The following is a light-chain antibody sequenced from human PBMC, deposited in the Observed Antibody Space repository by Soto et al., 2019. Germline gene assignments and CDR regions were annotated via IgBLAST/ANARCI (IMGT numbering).Light chain of an antibody. CDR2: GAS. V-gene: IGKV3-15*01. CDR3: QQDNNWPLT. Sequence: EIVMTQSPATLSVSPGERATLSCRASQSVSSNLAWYQQKPGQAPRLLIYGASARATGIPARFSGSGSGTEFTLTISSLQSEDFAVYYCQQDNNWPLTVGGGTKVDIK. CDR1: QSVSSN. J-gene: IGKJ4*01.